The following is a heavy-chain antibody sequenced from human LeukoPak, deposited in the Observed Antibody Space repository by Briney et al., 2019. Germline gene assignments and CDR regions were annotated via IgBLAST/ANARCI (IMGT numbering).Heavy chain of an antibody. D-gene: IGHD5-18*01. CDR2: ISSSGSTI. V-gene: IGHV3-48*03. CDR3: ARDRRFGGYSYGYGLDY. J-gene: IGHJ4*02. Sequence: PGGSLRLSCAASGFTFSSYEMNWVRQAPGKGLEWVSYISSSGSTIYYADSVKGRFTISRDNAKNSLYLQMNSLRAEDTAVYYCARDRRFGGYSYGYGLDYWGQGTLVTVSS. CDR1: GFTFSSYE.